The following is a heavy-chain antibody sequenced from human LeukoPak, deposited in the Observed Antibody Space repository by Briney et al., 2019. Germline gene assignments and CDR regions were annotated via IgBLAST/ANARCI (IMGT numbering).Heavy chain of an antibody. J-gene: IGHJ4*02. Sequence: PSETLSLTCAVSGGSISSSDWWSWVRQPPGKGLEWIGHTFHSGITNYNPSLKSRVTISVGKSANQLFLRLNSVTAADTAVYFCARLWSGSFYFDSWGQGTLVTVSS. V-gene: IGHV4-4*02. CDR2: TFHSGIT. D-gene: IGHD1-26*01. CDR1: GGSISSSDW. CDR3: ARLWSGSFYFDS.